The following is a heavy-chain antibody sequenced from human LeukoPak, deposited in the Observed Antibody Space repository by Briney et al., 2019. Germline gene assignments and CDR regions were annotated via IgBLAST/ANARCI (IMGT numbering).Heavy chain of an antibody. CDR2: FDPEDGET. CDR3: ATGYYGSGSYSHWFDP. D-gene: IGHD3-10*01. J-gene: IGHJ5*02. V-gene: IGHV1-24*01. CDR1: GYTLTELS. Sequence: GASVTVSCKVSGYTLTELSMHWVRQAPGKGLEWMGGFDPEDGETIYAQKFQGRVTMTEDTSTDTAYMELSSLRSEDTAVYYCATGYYGSGSYSHWFDPWGQGTLVTVSS.